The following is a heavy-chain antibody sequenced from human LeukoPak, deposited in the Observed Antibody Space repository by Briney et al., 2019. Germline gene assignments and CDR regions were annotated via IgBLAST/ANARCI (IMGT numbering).Heavy chain of an antibody. CDR1: GFTFSNYA. D-gene: IGHD6-19*01. CDR3: AIAKGPVDIVVAATGVFGY. CDR2: ISGAGTNT. V-gene: IGHV3-23*01. J-gene: IGHJ4*02. Sequence: GGSLRLSCAASGFTFSNYAMAWVRQAPGKVLEWVSGISGAGTNTYYPDSVKGRFTISRDNSKNTLFLQMNRLRADDTAVYYCAIAKGPVDIVVAATGVFGYWGQGTLVTVSS.